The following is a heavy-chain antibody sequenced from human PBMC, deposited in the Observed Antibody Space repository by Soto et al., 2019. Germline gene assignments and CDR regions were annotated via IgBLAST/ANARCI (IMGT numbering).Heavy chain of an antibody. CDR2: AYHNGLT. CDR3: ATRITVFGLLIPPFDP. Sequence: SETLSLTCAVSGDSVTSNVWWSWVRQPPGKGLEWIGEAYHNGLTDYNPSLKSRVTMPVDTSKNEFSLRLSSVTAAGTAIYYCATRITVFGLLIPPFDPWGQGTQVTVSS. V-gene: IGHV4-4*02. CDR1: GDSVTSNVW. J-gene: IGHJ5*02. D-gene: IGHD3-3*01.